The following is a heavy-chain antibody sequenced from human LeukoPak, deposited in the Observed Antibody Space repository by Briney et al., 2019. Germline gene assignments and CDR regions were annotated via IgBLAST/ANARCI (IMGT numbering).Heavy chain of an antibody. CDR3: ATYRQVLLPFES. V-gene: IGHV3-23*01. CDR2: IFPSGGEI. J-gene: IGHJ4*02. D-gene: IGHD2-8*02. CDR1: GFSFSSYS. Sequence: GGSLRLSCAASGFSFSSYSMAWVRLAAGKGLEWVSSIFPSGGEIHYADSVRGRFTISRDNSKSTLSLQMNSLRAEDTAIYYCATYRQVLLPFESWGQGTLVTVSS.